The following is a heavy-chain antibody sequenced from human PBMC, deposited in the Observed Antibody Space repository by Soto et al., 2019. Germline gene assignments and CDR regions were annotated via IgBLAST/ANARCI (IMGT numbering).Heavy chain of an antibody. V-gene: IGHV1-69*13. CDR2: IIPIFGTA. CDR3: ARGYSGYDYYFDY. J-gene: IGHJ4*02. D-gene: IGHD5-12*01. CDR1: GGTFSSYA. Sequence: SVKVSCKASGGTFSSYAISWVRQAPGQGLEWMGGIIPIFGTANYAQKFQGRVTITADESTSTAYMELSSLRSEDTAVYYCARGYSGYDYYFDYWGQGTLVTVSS.